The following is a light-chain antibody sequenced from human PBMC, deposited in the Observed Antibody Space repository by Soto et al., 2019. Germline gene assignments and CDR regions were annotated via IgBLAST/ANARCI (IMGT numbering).Light chain of an antibody. V-gene: IGKV3-15*01. CDR1: QSVSSN. CDR3: QQYNNWPPGRYT. Sequence: EIVMTQSPATLSVSPGERATLSCRASQSVSSNLAWYQQKPGQAPRLLIYVASTRATGIPARFSGSGSGTEFTLTISSLQSEDFAVYYCQQYNNWPPGRYTFGQGTKLEIK. J-gene: IGKJ2*01. CDR2: VAS.